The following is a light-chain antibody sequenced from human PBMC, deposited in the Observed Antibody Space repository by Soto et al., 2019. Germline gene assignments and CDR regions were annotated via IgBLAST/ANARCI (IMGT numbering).Light chain of an antibody. CDR1: SSDVGGYNY. CDR2: DVS. Sequence: QSALTQPRSVSGSPGQSVTISCTGTSSDVGGYNYVSWYQQHPGKAPKMMIYDVSRWPSGVPDRFSGSKSGNTASLTISGLQAEDEADYYCCSYAGSNTLVFGGGTKLTVL. J-gene: IGLJ2*01. CDR3: CSYAGSNTLV. V-gene: IGLV2-11*01.